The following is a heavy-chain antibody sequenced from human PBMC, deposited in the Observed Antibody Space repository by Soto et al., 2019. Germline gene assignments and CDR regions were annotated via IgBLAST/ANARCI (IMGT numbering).Heavy chain of an antibody. Sequence: SGPTLGNPTQTLTLTCTFSGFSLSTSGVGVGWIRQPPGKALEWLALIYWNDDKRYSPSLKSRLTITKDTSKNQVVLTMTNMDPVDTATYYCAHSYDYVWGSYRMHFDYQGQGSLLTVSS. CDR3: AHSYDYVWGSYRMHFDY. CDR1: GFSLSTSGVG. D-gene: IGHD3-16*02. J-gene: IGHJ4*02. V-gene: IGHV2-5*01. CDR2: IYWNDDK.